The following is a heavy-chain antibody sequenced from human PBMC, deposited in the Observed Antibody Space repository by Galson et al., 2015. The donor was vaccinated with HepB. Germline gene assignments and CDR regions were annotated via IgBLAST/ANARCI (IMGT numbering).Heavy chain of an antibody. V-gene: IGHV3-23*01. D-gene: IGHD3-16*01. Sequence: SLRLSCAASGFTFNNYAMSWVRQTAGKGLEWVAAVSISGDDAYYAGSVKGRFTISRDNSKNTLFLQMNSLRAEDTAIYYCAKDPLGDDEFICSFDYWGQGALVTVSS. CDR2: VSISGDDA. J-gene: IGHJ4*02. CDR1: GFTFNNYA. CDR3: AKDPLGDDEFICSFDY.